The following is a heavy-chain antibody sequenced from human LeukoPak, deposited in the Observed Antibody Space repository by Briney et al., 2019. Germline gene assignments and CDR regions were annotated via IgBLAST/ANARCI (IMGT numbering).Heavy chain of an antibody. Sequence: PSETLSLTCTVSGGSISSSSYYWGWIRQPPGKGLEWIGSIYYSGSTYYNPSLKSRVTISVDTSKNQFSLKLSSVTAADTAVYYCARGRGQQLVPDAFDIWGQGTMVTVSS. V-gene: IGHV4-39*07. J-gene: IGHJ3*02. D-gene: IGHD6-13*01. CDR1: GGSISSSSYY. CDR3: ARGRGQQLVPDAFDI. CDR2: IYYSGST.